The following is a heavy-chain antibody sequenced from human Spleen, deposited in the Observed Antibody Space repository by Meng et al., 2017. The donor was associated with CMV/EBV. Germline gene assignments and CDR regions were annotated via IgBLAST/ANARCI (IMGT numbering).Heavy chain of an antibody. Sequence: CAASGFTFRTYAMSWVRQDPGKGLEGVSIIYSGGSSTDHADSVKGRFTISRDNSKNMLYLQMNSLRVEDTAVYYCATDKQQLAYFFDYWGQGTLVTVSS. J-gene: IGHJ4*02. V-gene: IGHV3-23*03. D-gene: IGHD5-12*01. CDR3: ATDKQQLAYFFDY. CDR1: GFTFRTYA. CDR2: IYSGGSST.